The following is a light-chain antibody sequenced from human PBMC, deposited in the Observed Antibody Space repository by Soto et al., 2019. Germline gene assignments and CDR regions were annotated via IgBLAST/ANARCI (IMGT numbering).Light chain of an antibody. J-gene: IGLJ2*01. Sequence: QLVLTQSSSASASPGSSVKLTRTLSSGHSSYIIAWHQQQPGKAPRYLMKLEVSGSYNRGSGVPDRFSGSSSGADRYLTISNLQSEDEADYYCETWDSRGVVFGGGTKLTVL. CDR1: SGHSSYI. CDR3: ETWDSRGVV. CDR2: LEVSGSY. V-gene: IGLV4-60*03.